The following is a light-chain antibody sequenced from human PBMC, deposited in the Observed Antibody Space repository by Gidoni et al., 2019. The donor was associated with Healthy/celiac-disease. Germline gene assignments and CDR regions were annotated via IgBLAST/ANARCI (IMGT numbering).Light chain of an antibody. J-gene: IGKJ2*01. CDR2: KAS. Sequence: DMQMRHSPSTLSASVGARVTITCRASQSISSWLAWYQQKPGNAPKLLIYKASSSESGVPSRFSGSGSGTEFALTISSLQPDDFATYYCQQYNSYSRTFGQGTKLEIK. V-gene: IGKV1-5*03. CDR1: QSISSW. CDR3: QQYNSYSRT.